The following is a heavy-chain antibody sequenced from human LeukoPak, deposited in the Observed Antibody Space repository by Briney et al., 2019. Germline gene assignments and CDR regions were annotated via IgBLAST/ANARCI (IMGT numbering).Heavy chain of an antibody. CDR1: GGSISSYY. V-gene: IGHV4-4*07. Sequence: PSETLSLTCTVSGGSISSYYWSLIRQPAGKGLEWIGRIYTSGSTNYNPSLKSRVTMSVDTSKNQFSLKLSSVTAADTAVYYCARDYTTKLERRMYAFDIWGQGTMVTVSS. CDR3: ARDYTTKLERRMYAFDI. D-gene: IGHD1-1*01. J-gene: IGHJ3*02. CDR2: IYTSGST.